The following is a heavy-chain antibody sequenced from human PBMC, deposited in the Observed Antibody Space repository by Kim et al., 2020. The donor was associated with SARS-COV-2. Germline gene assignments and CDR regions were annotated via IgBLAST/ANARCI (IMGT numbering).Heavy chain of an antibody. D-gene: IGHD3-9*01. V-gene: IGHV3-23*01. J-gene: IGHJ4*02. CDR3: ASYRYFDWWPDDY. Sequence: AECGKGRFTICRDNSKNTLYLRMNSERAEDTAVYYCASYRYFDWWPDDYWGQGTLVTVSS.